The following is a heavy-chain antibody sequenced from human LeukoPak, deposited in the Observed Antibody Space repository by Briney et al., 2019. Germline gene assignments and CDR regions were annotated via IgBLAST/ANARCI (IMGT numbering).Heavy chain of an antibody. CDR2: IKQDGSEK. V-gene: IGHV3-7*01. Sequence: GGSLRLSCAASGFTSPTYWMSWVRLAPGKGLEWVANIKQDGSEKYYVDSVKGRFTISRDNAKNSLYLQMNSLRAEDTAVYYCARASDIVVVPAARVDYFDYWGQGTLVTVSS. CDR1: GFTSPTYW. D-gene: IGHD2-2*01. J-gene: IGHJ4*02. CDR3: ARASDIVVVPAARVDYFDY.